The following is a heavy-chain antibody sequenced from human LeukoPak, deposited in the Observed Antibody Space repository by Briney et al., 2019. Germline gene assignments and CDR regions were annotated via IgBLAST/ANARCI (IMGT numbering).Heavy chain of an antibody. CDR1: GFPFSSYD. CDR2: ISNSGTTI. J-gene: IGHJ4*02. CDR3: AKGISTWPDYFDL. V-gene: IGHV3-48*03. Sequence: PGGSLRLSCAASGFPFSSYDMNWVRQAPGKGLEWVSYISNSGTTIYYADSVKGRFTISRDNAKSSLYLQLSSLRAGDTAVYYCAKGISTWPDYFDLWGQGTLVTVSS. D-gene: IGHD3-3*02.